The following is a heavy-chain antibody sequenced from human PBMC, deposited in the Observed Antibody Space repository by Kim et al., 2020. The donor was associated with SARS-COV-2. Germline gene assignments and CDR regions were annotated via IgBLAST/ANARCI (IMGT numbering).Heavy chain of an antibody. D-gene: IGHD3-10*01. CDR3: ARALPAVLWFGELGL. CDR2: ISSSGVI. V-gene: IGHV3-48*02. Sequence: GGSLRLSCAASGFSLKSYAMNWVRQTPGKGLEWLAYISSSGVIYYPDSVKGRFTISRDNARNSVFLQMSGLRDEDTAVYYCARALPAVLWFGELGLWGQGTLVSVSS. J-gene: IGHJ4*02. CDR1: GFSLKSYA.